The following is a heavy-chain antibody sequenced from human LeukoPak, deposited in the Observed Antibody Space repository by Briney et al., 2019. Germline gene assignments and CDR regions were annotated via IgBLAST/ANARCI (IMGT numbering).Heavy chain of an antibody. Sequence: ASVKVSCKASGYTFTSYGISWVRQAPGQRLEWMGWINAGNGNTKYSQEFQGRVTITRDTSASTAYMELSSLRSEDMAVCYCARGDYYDSSGYPFDYWGQGTLVTVSS. CDR3: ARGDYYDSSGYPFDY. V-gene: IGHV1-3*03. CDR1: GYTFTSYG. D-gene: IGHD3-22*01. J-gene: IGHJ4*02. CDR2: INAGNGNT.